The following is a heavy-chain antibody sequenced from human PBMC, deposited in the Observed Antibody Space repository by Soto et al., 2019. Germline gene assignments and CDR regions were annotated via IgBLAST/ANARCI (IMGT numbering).Heavy chain of an antibody. Sequence: SETLSLTCTVSGGSITSGDYFWSWIRQSPGKGLEWIGYIFHSGSTNYNPSLKSRFTISVDTSKNQFSLKLTSVTAADTAVYYCARDKITGLFDYWGQGTLVTVSS. CDR1: GGSITSGDYF. CDR3: ARDKITGLFDY. CDR2: IFHSGST. J-gene: IGHJ4*02. D-gene: IGHD2-8*02. V-gene: IGHV4-30-2*06.